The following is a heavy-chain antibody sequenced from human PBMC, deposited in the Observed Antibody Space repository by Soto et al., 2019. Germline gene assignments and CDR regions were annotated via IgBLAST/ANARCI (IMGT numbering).Heavy chain of an antibody. Sequence: GGSLRLSCAASGFTFSSYWMHWVRQAPGKGLVWVSRINSDGSTTNYADSVKGRLTISRDNAKNTLFLQMNSLRVEDTAVYYCARGKYYDVSTGYSTFDPWGQGVPVTVSS. V-gene: IGHV3-74*01. D-gene: IGHD3-9*01. CDR2: INSDGSTT. J-gene: IGHJ5*02. CDR1: GFTFSSYW. CDR3: ARGKYYDVSTGYSTFDP.